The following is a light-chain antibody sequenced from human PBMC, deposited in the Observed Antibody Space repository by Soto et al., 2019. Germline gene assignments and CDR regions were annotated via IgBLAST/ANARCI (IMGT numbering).Light chain of an antibody. J-gene: IGKJ1*01. CDR1: QSISSW. V-gene: IGKV1-5*03. CDR3: QHYNSYSLT. CDR2: KAS. Sequence: DIQMTQSPSTLSASVGDRVTITCRASQSISSWLAWYQQKPGKAPNLLIFKASSLKSGVPSRFSGSGSGTEFTLTISSLQPDDFSTYYCQHYNSYSLTFGQGTKLEIK.